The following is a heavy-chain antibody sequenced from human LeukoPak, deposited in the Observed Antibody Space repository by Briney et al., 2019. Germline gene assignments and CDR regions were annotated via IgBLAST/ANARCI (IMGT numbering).Heavy chain of an antibody. CDR1: GFAFSSYD. Sequence: GGSLRLSCAASGFAFSSYDMHWVRQAPGKGLEWVSFIRNDGTRKHYADSVKGRFTISRDNSKKMLYLQMNSLRAEDTAVYYCAKRAAAGTGDDYWGQGTLVTVSS. CDR2: IRNDGTRK. V-gene: IGHV3-30*02. CDR3: AKRAAAGTGDDY. D-gene: IGHD6-13*01. J-gene: IGHJ4*02.